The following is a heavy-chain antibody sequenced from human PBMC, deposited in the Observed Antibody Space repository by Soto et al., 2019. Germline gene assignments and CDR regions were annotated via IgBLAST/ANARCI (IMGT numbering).Heavy chain of an antibody. CDR3: ARNLGGPRDS. CDR2: VYYTGDT. CDR1: GASISTPGSY. V-gene: IGHV4-39*01. Sequence: SETLSLTCTVSGASISTPGSYWGWVRQSPGTGLQWIGFVYYTGDTYYSPSFKSRVTMSVDTSENQFTLQLISMTPEDTAVYYCARNLGGPRDSWGQGTLVTVSS. D-gene: IGHD3-16*01. J-gene: IGHJ4*02.